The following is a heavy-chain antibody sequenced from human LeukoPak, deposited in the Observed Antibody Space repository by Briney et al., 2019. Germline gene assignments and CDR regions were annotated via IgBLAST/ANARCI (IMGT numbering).Heavy chain of an antibody. CDR3: ASRDPCTGGTCYGLGY. CDR2: IWGPGDTT. J-gene: IGHJ4*02. CDR1: GFTFSDYY. D-gene: IGHD2-15*01. Sequence: PGGSLRLSCAASGFTFSDYYMSWIRQAPGKGLEWVSAIWGPGDTTYYADSVKGRFTISRDNAKETLYLQMNSLRAEDTAVYYCASRDPCTGGTCYGLGYWGQGTLVTVSS. V-gene: IGHV3-23*01.